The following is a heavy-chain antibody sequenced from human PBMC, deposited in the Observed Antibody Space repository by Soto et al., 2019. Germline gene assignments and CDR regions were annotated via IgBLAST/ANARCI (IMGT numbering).Heavy chain of an antibody. CDR1: GGYISSDY. D-gene: IGHD3-22*01. CDR3: ASQYYYDSSGSQTFAY. Sequence: PSETLSLTCTVSGGYISSDYWNWIRQHPGKGLEWIGDIYYGGGTNYNPSLKSRVTLSVDTSKNQFSLKLSSVTAADTAVYYCASQYYYDSSGSQTFAYRGQGTQVTVSS. J-gene: IGHJ4*02. V-gene: IGHV4-59*01. CDR2: IYYGGGT.